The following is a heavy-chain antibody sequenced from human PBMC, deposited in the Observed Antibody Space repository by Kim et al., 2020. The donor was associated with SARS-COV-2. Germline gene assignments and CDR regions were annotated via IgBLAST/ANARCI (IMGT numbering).Heavy chain of an antibody. CDR2: ISGDGGST. CDR1: GFTFDDYA. D-gene: IGHD2-21*01. Sequence: GGSLRLSCAASGFTFDDYAMHWVRQAPGKGLEWVSLISGDGGSTYYADSVKGRFTISRDNSKNSLYLQMNSLRTEDTALYYCAKSLIQSQYYYYYYGMDVCGQGTTVTVSS. V-gene: IGHV3-43*02. J-gene: IGHJ6*02. CDR3: AKSLIQSQYYYYYYGMDV.